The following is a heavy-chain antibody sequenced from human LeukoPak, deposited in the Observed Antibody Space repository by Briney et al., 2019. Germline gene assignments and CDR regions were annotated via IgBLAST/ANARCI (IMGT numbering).Heavy chain of an antibody. CDR2: IADAGT. D-gene: IGHD3-16*01. V-gene: IGHV3-53*01. CDR3: ARNLGPFDV. Sequence: PGGSLRLSCAASAFIFSDYHMSWVRQAPGKGLEWVSTIADAGTYYADSVKGRFIISRDNSKNMLYLQLNSLRADDTAMYYCARNLGPFDVRGHGTMVTVSS. CDR1: AFIFSDYH. J-gene: IGHJ3*01.